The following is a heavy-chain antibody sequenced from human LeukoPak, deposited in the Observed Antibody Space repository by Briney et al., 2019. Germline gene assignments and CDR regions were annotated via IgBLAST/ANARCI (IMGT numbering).Heavy chain of an antibody. Sequence: SETLSLTCAVYGGSFSGYYWSWIRQPPGXXXEWIGEANHSGSTNYNPSLKSRVTISVDTSKNQFSLKLSSVTAADTAVYYCARGYLVYYYYGMDVWGQGTTVTVSS. V-gene: IGHV4-34*01. CDR2: ANHSGST. CDR3: ARGYLVYYYYGMDV. CDR1: GGSFSGYY. J-gene: IGHJ6*02.